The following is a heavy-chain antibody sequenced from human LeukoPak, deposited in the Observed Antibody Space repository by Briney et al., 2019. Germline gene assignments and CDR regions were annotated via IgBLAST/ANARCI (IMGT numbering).Heavy chain of an antibody. CDR2: IDPSGGST. CDR1: GYTFSTYY. V-gene: IGHV1-46*01. Sequence: ASVKVSCKASGYTFSTYYMHWVRQAPGQGLEWMGVIDPSGGSTNYARKFQGRVTMTSDTSTSTVYMELSSLRSGDTAVYYCARGFCSGGSCYSYDYCGQGTLVTVSS. CDR3: ARGFCSGGSCYSYDY. D-gene: IGHD2-15*01. J-gene: IGHJ4*02.